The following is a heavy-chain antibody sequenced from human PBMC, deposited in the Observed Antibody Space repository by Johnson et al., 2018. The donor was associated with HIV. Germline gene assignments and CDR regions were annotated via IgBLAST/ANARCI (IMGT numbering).Heavy chain of an antibody. CDR2: IKSKTDGGTT. D-gene: IGHD1-26*01. J-gene: IGHJ3*02. V-gene: IGHV3-15*01. CDR1: GFTFSNAW. Sequence: VQLVESGGGLVKPGGSLRLSCAASGFTFSNAWMSWVRQAPGKGLEWVGRIKSKTDGGTTDYAAPVKGRFTISRDDSKNTLYLQMNSLRAEDTAVYYCARIVGAHTFDIWGQGTMVTVSS. CDR3: ARIVGAHTFDI.